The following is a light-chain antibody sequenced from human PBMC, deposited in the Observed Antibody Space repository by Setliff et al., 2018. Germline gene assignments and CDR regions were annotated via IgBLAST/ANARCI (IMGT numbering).Light chain of an antibody. CDR1: SSNIGSNT. Sequence: QSVLTQPPSASGTPRQRVTISCSGSSSNIGSNTVNWYQQLPGTAPKLLIYRNNQRPSGVPDRFSGSKSGTSASLAISGLQSEDEADYYCAAWDDSLNAMLFGGGTK. CDR2: RNN. V-gene: IGLV1-44*01. CDR3: AAWDDSLNAML. J-gene: IGLJ2*01.